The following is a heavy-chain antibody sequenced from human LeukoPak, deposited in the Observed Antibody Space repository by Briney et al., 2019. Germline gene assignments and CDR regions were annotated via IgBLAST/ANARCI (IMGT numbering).Heavy chain of an antibody. CDR3: ARGGSHFDY. Sequence: PSQTLSLTCAVSGGSISSGGYPWSWIRQPAGKGLEWIGRIYTSGSTNYNPSLKSRVTMSVDTSKNQFSLRLSSVTAADTAVYYCARGGSHFDYWGQGTLVTVSS. CDR2: IYTSGST. J-gene: IGHJ4*02. D-gene: IGHD1-26*01. V-gene: IGHV4-61*02. CDR1: GGSISSGGYP.